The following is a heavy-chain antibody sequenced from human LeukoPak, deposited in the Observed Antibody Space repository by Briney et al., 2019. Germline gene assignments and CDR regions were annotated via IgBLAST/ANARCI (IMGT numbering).Heavy chain of an antibody. J-gene: IGHJ6*03. CDR1: GYTFTSYG. CDR3: ARVFTSGEVVVTATQGDYYYYYLDV. CDR2: ISAYNGNT. D-gene: IGHD2-21*02. V-gene: IGHV1-18*01. Sequence: GASVKVSCKASGYTFTSYGISWVRRAPGQGVEGMGWISAYNGNTNYAQKLQGRVTMTTDTSTSTAYMELRSLRSDDTAVYYCARVFTSGEVVVTATQGDYYYYYLDVWGKGTTVTVSS.